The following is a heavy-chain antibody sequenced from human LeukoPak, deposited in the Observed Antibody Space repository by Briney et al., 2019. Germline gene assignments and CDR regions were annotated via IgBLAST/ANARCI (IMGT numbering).Heavy chain of an antibody. V-gene: IGHV4-34*01. CDR2: INHCGST. D-gene: IGHD3-9*01. J-gene: IGHJ4*02. Sequence: SETLSLTCAVYGGSFSGYYWSWIRQPPGKGLEWIGQINHCGSTNYNPSLKSRVTISVDTSKNQFSLKLSSVTAADTAVYYCASLLDYDILTGPDNYSDYWGQGTLATVSS. CDR1: GGSFSGYY. CDR3: ASLLDYDILTGPDNYSDY.